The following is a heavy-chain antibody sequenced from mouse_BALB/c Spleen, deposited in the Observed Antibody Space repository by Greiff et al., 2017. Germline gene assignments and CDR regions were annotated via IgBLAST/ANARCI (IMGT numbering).Heavy chain of an antibody. J-gene: IGHJ2*01. D-gene: IGHD1-1*01. CDR2: IYPSDSYT. CDR1: GYTFTSYW. CDR3: TRSPPSTVYFDY. V-gene: IGHV1-69*02. Sequence: QVQLQQPGAELVRPGASVKLSCKASGYTFTSYWINWVKQRPGQGLEWIGNIYPSDSYTNYNQKFKDKATLTVDKSSSTAYMQLSSPTSEDSAVYYCTRSPPSTVYFDYWGQGTTLTVSS.